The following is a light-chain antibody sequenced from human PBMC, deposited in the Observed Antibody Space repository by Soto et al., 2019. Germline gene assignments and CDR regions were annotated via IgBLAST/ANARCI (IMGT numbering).Light chain of an antibody. CDR1: SSDVGGYEY. Sequence: QSALTQPASVSGSPGQSITISCTGTSSDVGGYEYVSWYQQHPDKAPKLMIYEVTNRPSGVSNRFSGSKSGNTASLTISGLQAEDEADYYCSSYTSSTTRVFGGGTKLTVL. CDR3: SSYTSSTTRV. V-gene: IGLV2-14*01. CDR2: EVT. J-gene: IGLJ3*02.